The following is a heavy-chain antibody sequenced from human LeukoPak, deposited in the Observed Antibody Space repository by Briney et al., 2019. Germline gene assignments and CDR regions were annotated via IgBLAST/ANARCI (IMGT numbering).Heavy chain of an antibody. V-gene: IGHV4-38-2*02. CDR1: GYSISSGYY. J-gene: IGHJ4*02. D-gene: IGHD4-17*01. CDR2: IYHSGST. Sequence: SETLSLTCTVSGYSISSGYYWGWIRQPPGKGLEWIGSIYHSGSTYYNPPLKSRVTISVDTSKNQFSLKPSSVTAADTAVYYCARLDYGDYEVGFWGQGTLVTVSS. CDR3: ARLDYGDYEVGF.